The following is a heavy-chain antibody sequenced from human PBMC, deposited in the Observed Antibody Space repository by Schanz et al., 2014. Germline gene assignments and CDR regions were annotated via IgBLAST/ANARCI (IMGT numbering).Heavy chain of an antibody. Sequence: QVQLVESGGGLVKPGGSLRLSCAASGFTFSDYYMSWIRQAPGKGLEWVSFIRTSGSTTYYADSVKGRFTVSRDNSKNTVYLQMNSLRAEDTAVYYCAKEESPPSLVDYWGQGTLVTVSS. V-gene: IGHV3-11*04. CDR2: IRTSGSTT. CDR1: GFTFSDYY. CDR3: AKEESPPSLVDY. J-gene: IGHJ4*02.